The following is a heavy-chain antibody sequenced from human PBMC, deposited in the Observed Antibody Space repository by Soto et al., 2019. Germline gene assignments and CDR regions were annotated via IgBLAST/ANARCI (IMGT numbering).Heavy chain of an antibody. CDR1: GFNFRDFW. D-gene: IGHD3-3*01. J-gene: IGHJ6*02. CDR2: INQNGRQK. V-gene: IGHV3-7*03. Sequence: EVQLVESGGGLVQPGGSLRLSCVASGFNFRDFWVTWVRQAPGKGLEWVANINQNGRQKQYVDSVKGRFTISRDNAKNSLYLQMKSLRAEDTAVYCCARSPIFGVVAYQYYGLDVWGQGTTVTVSS. CDR3: ARSPIFGVVAYQYYGLDV.